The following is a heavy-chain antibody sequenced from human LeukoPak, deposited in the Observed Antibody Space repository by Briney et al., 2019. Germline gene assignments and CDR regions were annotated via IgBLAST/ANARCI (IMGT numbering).Heavy chain of an antibody. Sequence: ASVKVSCKASGYTFTGYHMHWVRQAPGQGLEWMGWINPNSGGTDYAQKFQGRVTMTRDTSISTAYMELSRLRSDDTAVYYCAREYSYYYDSSGYQNDAFDIWGQGTMVTVSS. D-gene: IGHD3-22*01. CDR2: INPNSGGT. CDR1: GYTFTGYH. V-gene: IGHV1-2*02. CDR3: AREYSYYYDSSGYQNDAFDI. J-gene: IGHJ3*02.